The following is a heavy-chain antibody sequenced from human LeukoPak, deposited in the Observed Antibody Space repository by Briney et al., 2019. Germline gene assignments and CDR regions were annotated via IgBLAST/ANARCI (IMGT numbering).Heavy chain of an antibody. J-gene: IGHJ3*02. CDR2: ISSSGSTI. CDR3: ARGLYSSGWLDAFDI. Sequence: GGSLRLSCAASGFTFSSYEMNWVRQAPGKGLEWVSYISSSGSTIYYADSVKGRFTISRDNAKNSLYLQMNSLRAEDTAVYYCARGLYSSGWLDAFDIWGQGTMVTVSS. V-gene: IGHV3-48*03. CDR1: GFTFSSYE. D-gene: IGHD6-19*01.